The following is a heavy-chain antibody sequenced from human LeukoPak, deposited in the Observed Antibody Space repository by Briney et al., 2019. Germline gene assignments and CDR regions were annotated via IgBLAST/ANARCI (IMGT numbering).Heavy chain of an antibody. V-gene: IGHV3-23*01. D-gene: IGHD3-10*01. CDR2: ISESGGST. J-gene: IGHJ4*02. Sequence: GGSLRLSCVVSGFTFSTSAMSWVRQAPGKGLEWVSGISESGGSTYYADSVKGRFTSSRDNSKNTLYLQMNSLRAEDTAAYYCAKGSFWGQGTLVTVSS. CDR1: GFTFSTSA. CDR3: AKGSF.